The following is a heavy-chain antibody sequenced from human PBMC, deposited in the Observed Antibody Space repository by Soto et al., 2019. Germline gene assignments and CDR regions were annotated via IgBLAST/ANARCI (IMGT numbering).Heavy chain of an antibody. D-gene: IGHD2-2*01. Sequence: QVQLQESGPGLVKPSQTLSLTCTVSGGSISSGDYYWSWIRQPPGKGLEWIGYIYYSGSTYYNPSLKSRVTLSVDTSKNQFSLKLSSVTAADTAVYYCAREGCISTSCYSWFDPWGQGTLVTVSS. J-gene: IGHJ5*02. CDR1: GGSISSGDYY. CDR3: AREGCISTSCYSWFDP. V-gene: IGHV4-30-4*01. CDR2: IYYSGST.